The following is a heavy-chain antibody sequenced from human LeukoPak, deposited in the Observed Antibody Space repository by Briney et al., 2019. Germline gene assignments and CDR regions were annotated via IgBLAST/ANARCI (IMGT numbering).Heavy chain of an antibody. CDR2: ISWNSGSI. J-gene: IGHJ2*01. Sequence: PGRSLRLSCAASGFTFSSYAMHWVRQAPGKGLEWVSGISWNSGSIGYADSVKGRFTISRDNAKNTLYLQMNSLRAEDTAVYYCARSRRGYWYFDLWGRGTLVTVSS. CDR3: ARSRRGYWYFDL. V-gene: IGHV3-9*01. CDR1: GFTFSSYA.